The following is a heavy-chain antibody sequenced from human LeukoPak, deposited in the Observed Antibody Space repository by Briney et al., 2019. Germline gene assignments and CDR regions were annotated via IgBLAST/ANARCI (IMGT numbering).Heavy chain of an antibody. CDR3: AKDWGSSDAFDI. CDR1: GFTFSDYY. CDR2: ISSSSSYT. J-gene: IGHJ3*02. Sequence: GGSLRLSCAVSGFTFSDYYMSWIRQAPGKGLEWVSYISSSSSYTNYADSVKGRFTISRDNAKNSLYLQMNSLRAEDTAVYYCAKDWGSSDAFDIWGRGTMVTVSS. V-gene: IGHV3-11*06. D-gene: IGHD6-6*01.